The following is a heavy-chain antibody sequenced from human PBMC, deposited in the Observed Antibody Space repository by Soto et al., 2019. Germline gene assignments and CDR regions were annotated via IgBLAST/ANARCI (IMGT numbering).Heavy chain of an antibody. V-gene: IGHV3-48*01. CDR3: ARDGCSGSTCLNWFAP. Sequence: EVQLVESGGGLVQPGGSLRLSCAASGFTFSSYSMNWVRQAPGKGLEWVSYISSSSTTKYYADSVKGRFTISRDNAKNSLYLQMNSLRAEDTAVYYCARDGCSGSTCLNWFAPWGQGTLVTVSS. CDR2: ISSSSTTK. J-gene: IGHJ5*02. D-gene: IGHD2-15*01. CDR1: GFTFSSYS.